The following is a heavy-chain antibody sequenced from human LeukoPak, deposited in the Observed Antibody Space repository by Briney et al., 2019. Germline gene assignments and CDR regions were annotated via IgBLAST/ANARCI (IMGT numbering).Heavy chain of an antibody. D-gene: IGHD3-3*01. CDR1: GGSISSSSYY. CDR3: ARGGLRDFWSRDYYYMDV. Sequence: SETLSLTCTVSGGSISSSSYYWGWIRQPPGKGLEWIGSIYYSGSTYYNPSLKSRVTISVDTSKNQFSLKLSSVTAADTAVYYCARGGLRDFWSRDYYYMDVWGKGTTVTVSS. V-gene: IGHV4-39*01. J-gene: IGHJ6*03. CDR2: IYYSGST.